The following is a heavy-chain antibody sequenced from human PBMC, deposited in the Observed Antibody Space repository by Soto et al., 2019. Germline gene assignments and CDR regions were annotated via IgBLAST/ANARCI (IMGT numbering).Heavy chain of an antibody. CDR3: ARGGGAY. V-gene: IGHV3-30-3*01. CDR1: GFTFSSYA. CDR2: MSYDGSNK. Sequence: QVQLVESGGGVVQPGRSLRLSCAASGFTFSSYAMHWVRRAPGKGLEWMAVMSYDGSNKYYADSVKGRFTISRDNSKTTLCLQMNRLRPEVTAVYYCARGGGAYWGQGTLVIVSS. D-gene: IGHD3-16*01. J-gene: IGHJ4*02.